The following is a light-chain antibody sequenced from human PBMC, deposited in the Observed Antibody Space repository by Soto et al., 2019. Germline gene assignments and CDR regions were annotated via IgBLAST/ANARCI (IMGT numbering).Light chain of an antibody. Sequence: EIVMTQSPVTLSLSPGERATLSCRASQSVSGSYLSWYQQKPGQPPRLLIYAASTRATGVPARFSGSGSGTDFTLTISILQPEDFAVYYCQQDYNFPWTFGQGTKV. CDR3: QQDYNFPWT. CDR2: AAS. CDR1: QSVSGSY. V-gene: IGKV3D-7*01. J-gene: IGKJ1*01.